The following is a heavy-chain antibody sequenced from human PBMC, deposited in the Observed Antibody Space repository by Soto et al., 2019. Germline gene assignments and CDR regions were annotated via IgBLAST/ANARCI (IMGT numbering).Heavy chain of an antibody. V-gene: IGHV3-30-3*01. J-gene: IGHJ5*02. D-gene: IGHD6-13*01. CDR2: ISYDVSNK. Sequence: QVQLVESGGGVVQPGRSLRLSCAASGFTFSSYAMHWVRQAPGKGLVWVAFISYDVSNKYYADSVKGRFTISRDNSKNTLYLQMNSLRAEDTAVYYCARDLGSSWYVKWFDPWGQGTLVTVSS. CDR1: GFTFSSYA. CDR3: ARDLGSSWYVKWFDP.